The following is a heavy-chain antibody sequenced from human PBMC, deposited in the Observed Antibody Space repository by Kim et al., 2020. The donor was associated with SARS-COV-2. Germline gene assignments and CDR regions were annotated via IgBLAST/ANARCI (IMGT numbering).Heavy chain of an antibody. D-gene: IGHD4-17*01. CDR1: GFTLGTYD. CDR2: ISYYASRE. Sequence: GGSLRLSCAASGFTLGTYDVHWVRQAPGKGLEWVAMISYYASREYYVDSVRGRFTISRDNSKNTLFLLLNSLRAEDTAIYYCARGRGQTPTVTNNYDMDVWGQGTTVTVSS. CDR3: ARGRGQTPTVTNNYDMDV. V-gene: IGHV3-30-3*01. J-gene: IGHJ6*02.